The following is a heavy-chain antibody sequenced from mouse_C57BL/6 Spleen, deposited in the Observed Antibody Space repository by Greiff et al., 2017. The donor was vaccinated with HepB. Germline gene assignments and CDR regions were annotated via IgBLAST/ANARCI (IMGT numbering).Heavy chain of an antibody. J-gene: IGHJ1*03. Sequence: QVQLQQPGAELVMPGASVKLSCKASGYTFTSYWMHWVKQRPGQGLEWIGEIDPSDSYTNYNQKFKGKSTLTVDKSSSTAYMQLSSLTSEDSAVYYCARGPTTVVDHWYFDVWGTGTTVTVSS. D-gene: IGHD1-1*01. CDR3: ARGPTTVVDHWYFDV. V-gene: IGHV1-69*01. CDR1: GYTFTSYW. CDR2: IDPSDSYT.